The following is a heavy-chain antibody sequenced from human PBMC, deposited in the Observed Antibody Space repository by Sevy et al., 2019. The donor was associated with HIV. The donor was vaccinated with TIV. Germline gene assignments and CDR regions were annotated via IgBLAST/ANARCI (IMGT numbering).Heavy chain of an antibody. CDR1: GFTFSSYA. J-gene: IGHJ3*02. V-gene: IGHV3-30-3*01. CDR3: AAVTFGGFDAFDI. Sequence: GGSLRLSCAASGFTFSSYAMHWVRQAPGKGLEWVAVISYDGSNKHYADSVKGRFTISRDNSKNTLYLQMKSLRAEDTAVYYCAAVTFGGFDAFDIWGQGTMVTVS. D-gene: IGHD3-16*01. CDR2: ISYDGSNK.